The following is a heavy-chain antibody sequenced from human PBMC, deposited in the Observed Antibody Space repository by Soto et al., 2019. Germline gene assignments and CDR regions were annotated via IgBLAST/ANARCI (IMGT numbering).Heavy chain of an antibody. J-gene: IGHJ4*02. CDR2: IDPSDSYS. CDR3: ARHTPSTSGGWTY. D-gene: IGHD2-2*01. V-gene: IGHV5-10-1*01. CDR1: GYNFAIYW. Sequence: LMISCQGSGYNFAIYWISWVRQVPGKGLEWMGRIDPSDSYSNYNPSFQGHVTISADKSISTAYLQWSSLKASDTAMYFCARHTPSTSGGWTYWGQGTLVTVSS.